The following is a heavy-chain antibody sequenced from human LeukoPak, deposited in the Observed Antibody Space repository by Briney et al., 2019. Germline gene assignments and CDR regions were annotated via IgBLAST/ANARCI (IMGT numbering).Heavy chain of an antibody. CDR3: AKDPGAVAEYYYYYMDV. J-gene: IGHJ6*03. D-gene: IGHD6-13*01. CDR1: GFIFSSYG. V-gene: IGHV3-30*02. CDR2: IRYDGNNK. Sequence: GGSLRLSCAASGFIFSSYGMHWVRQAADKGLEWVAFIRYDGNNKNYADSVKGRFTISRDNSKNTLYLQMNSLRAEDTAVYYCAKDPGAVAEYYYYYMDVWGKGTTVTVSS.